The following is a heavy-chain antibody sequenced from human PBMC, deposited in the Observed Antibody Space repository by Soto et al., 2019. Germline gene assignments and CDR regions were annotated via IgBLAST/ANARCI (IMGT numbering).Heavy chain of an antibody. J-gene: IGHJ4*02. CDR2: IYYSGST. Sequence: XESLSVPRTVSGGSVGSGGYDWSWIRQPPGKGLEWIGYIYYSGSTNYNPSLKSRVTISVDTSKNQFSLKLSSVTAADTAVYYCATIGGLRGIAVAAPDDWAQGTLVTVSS. D-gene: IGHD6-19*01. CDR3: ATIGGLRGIAVAAPDD. V-gene: IGHV4-61*08. CDR1: GGSVGSGGYD.